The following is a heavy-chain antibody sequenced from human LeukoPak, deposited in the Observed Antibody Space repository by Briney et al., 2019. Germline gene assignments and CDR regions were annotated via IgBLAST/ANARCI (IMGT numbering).Heavy chain of an antibody. D-gene: IGHD3-9*01. Sequence: SETLSLTCAVYGGSFSGYYWSWNRQPPGKGLEWIGEINHSGRTNYNPSLKSRVTISVDTSKTQFYLKLSSVTAADTAVYYCARGRYDIPQYYFDYWGQGTLVTVSS. CDR1: GGSFSGYY. CDR2: INHSGRT. CDR3: ARGRYDIPQYYFDY. J-gene: IGHJ4*02. V-gene: IGHV4-34*01.